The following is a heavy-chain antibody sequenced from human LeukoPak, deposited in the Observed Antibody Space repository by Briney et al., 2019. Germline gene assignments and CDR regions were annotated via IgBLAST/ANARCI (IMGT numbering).Heavy chain of an antibody. CDR3: ARLIVVVTGRMYFDL. Sequence: PGESLKISCKGSGYSFTSQWIGWVRQMPGKGLEWMGIISPGDSDTRYSPSFQGQVTISADKSISTAYLQWSSLKASDTAMYYCARLIVVVTGRMYFDLWGRGTLVTVSS. D-gene: IGHD2-21*02. CDR2: ISPGDSDT. V-gene: IGHV5-51*01. CDR1: GYSFTSQW. J-gene: IGHJ2*01.